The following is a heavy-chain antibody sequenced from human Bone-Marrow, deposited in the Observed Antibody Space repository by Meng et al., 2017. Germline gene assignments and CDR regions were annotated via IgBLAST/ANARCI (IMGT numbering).Heavy chain of an antibody. D-gene: IGHD1-1*01. CDR2: ISSSGSTI. V-gene: IGHV3-48*04. CDR1: GFTFSSYW. Sequence: GGSLRLSCAASGFTFSSYWMHWVRQAPGNGLEWVSYISSSGSTIYYADSVKGRFTISRDNAKNSLYLQMNSLRAEDTAVYYCARAGGYRPGVSAFDIWGQGTMVTVSS. J-gene: IGHJ3*02. CDR3: ARAGGYRPGVSAFDI.